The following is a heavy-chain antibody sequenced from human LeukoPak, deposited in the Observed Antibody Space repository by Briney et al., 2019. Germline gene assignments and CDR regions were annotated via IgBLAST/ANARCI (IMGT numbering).Heavy chain of an antibody. J-gene: IGHJ4*02. Sequence: SETLSLTCTVSGGSISSYYWSWIRQPAGKGLEWIGRIYTSGSTNYNPSLKSRVTMSVDTSKNQFSLKLSSVTAADTAAYYCARPPRIAVAGYFDYWGQGTLVTVSS. V-gene: IGHV4-4*07. D-gene: IGHD6-19*01. CDR1: GGSISSYY. CDR2: IYTSGST. CDR3: ARPPRIAVAGYFDY.